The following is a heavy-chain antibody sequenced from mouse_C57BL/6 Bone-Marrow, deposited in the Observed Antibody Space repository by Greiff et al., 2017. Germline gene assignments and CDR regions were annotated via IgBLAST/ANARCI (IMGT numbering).Heavy chain of an antibody. V-gene: IGHV1-52*01. J-gene: IGHJ1*03. CDR3: ERPIYDGDYCYFDV. CDR1: GYTFTSYW. D-gene: IGHD2-3*01. Sequence: VQLQQPGAELVMPGSSVKLSCKASGYTFTSYWMHWVKQRPMQGLEWIGNIDPSDSETHYNQKFKDKATLTVDKSSSTAYMQLSSLTSEDSAVYYCERPIYDGDYCYFDVWGTGATDTVSS. CDR2: IDPSDSET.